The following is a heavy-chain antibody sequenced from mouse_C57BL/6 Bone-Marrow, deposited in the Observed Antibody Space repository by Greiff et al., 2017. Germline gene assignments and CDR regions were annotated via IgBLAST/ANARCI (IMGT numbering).Heavy chain of an antibody. V-gene: IGHV1-74*01. D-gene: IGHD2-4*01. CDR2: IHPSVSDT. CDR1: GYTFTSYW. Sequence: QVQLQQPGAELVKPGASVKVSCKASGYTFTSYWMHWVKQRPGQGLEWIGRIHPSVSDTNYNQKFKGKATLTVDKSSSTAYMQLSSLTSEDSAVYYCAMNYDYEWYFDVWGTGTTVTVSS. J-gene: IGHJ1*03. CDR3: AMNYDYEWYFDV.